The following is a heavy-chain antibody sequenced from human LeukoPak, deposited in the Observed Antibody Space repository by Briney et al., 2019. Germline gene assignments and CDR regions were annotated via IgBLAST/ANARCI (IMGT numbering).Heavy chain of an antibody. CDR3: ARDRSGGSSTNEAFDI. CDR2: ISYDGSNK. V-gene: IGHV3-30-3*01. Sequence: PGGSLRLSCAASGFTFSSYAMHWLRQAPGKGREGVAVISYDGSNKYYADSVKGRFTISRDNSKNTLYLQMNSLRAEDTAVYYCARDRSGGSSTNEAFDIWGQGTMVTVSS. D-gene: IGHD2-15*01. CDR1: GFTFSSYA. J-gene: IGHJ3*02.